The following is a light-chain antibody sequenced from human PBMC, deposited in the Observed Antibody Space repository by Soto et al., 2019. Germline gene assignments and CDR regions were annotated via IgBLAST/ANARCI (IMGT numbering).Light chain of an antibody. Sequence: QSVLTQPPSVSGAPGQRVTISCTGSSSNIGAGYDVHWYQQLPGTAPKLHTSGNSNRPSGVPDRFSGSKSGTSASLAITGLQAEDEADYYCQSYDSSLSGVVFGGGTKVTVL. V-gene: IGLV1-40*01. CDR2: GNS. CDR3: QSYDSSLSGVV. J-gene: IGLJ2*01. CDR1: SSNIGAGYD.